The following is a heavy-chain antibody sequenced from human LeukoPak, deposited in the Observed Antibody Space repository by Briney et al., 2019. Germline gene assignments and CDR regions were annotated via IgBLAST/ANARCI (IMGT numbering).Heavy chain of an antibody. CDR3: ARDHNYAFDN. J-gene: IGHJ4*02. CDR1: GFTFSSYG. D-gene: IGHD1-1*01. Sequence: GGSLRLSCAASGFTFSSYGMHWVRQAPGQGLEWISYIGIASGNTKYADSVRGRFTISADKAKNSLYLQMNSLRVEDTAVYYCARDHNYAFDNWGQETLVSVAS. CDR2: IGIASGNT. V-gene: IGHV3-48*01.